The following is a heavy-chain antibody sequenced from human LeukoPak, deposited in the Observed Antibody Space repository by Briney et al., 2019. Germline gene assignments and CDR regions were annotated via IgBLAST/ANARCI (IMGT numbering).Heavy chain of an antibody. CDR3: ARRWLGRGYNWFDP. CDR1: GGSISSYY. V-gene: IGHV4-4*07. Sequence: PSETLSLTCTVSGGSISSYYWSWIRQPAGKGLEWIGRIYTSGSTNYNPSLKSRVTMSVDTSKNQFSLKLSSVTAADTAVYYCARRWLGRGYNWFDPWGQGTLVTVSS. D-gene: IGHD5-24*01. CDR2: IYTSGST. J-gene: IGHJ5*02.